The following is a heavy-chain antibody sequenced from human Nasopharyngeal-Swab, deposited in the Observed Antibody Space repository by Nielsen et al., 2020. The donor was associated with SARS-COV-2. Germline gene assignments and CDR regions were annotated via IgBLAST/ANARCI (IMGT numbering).Heavy chain of an antibody. J-gene: IGHJ4*02. V-gene: IGHV2-70*01. CDR1: GFSLSTSGMC. CDR2: IDWDDDK. Sequence: SGPTLVKPTQTLTLTCTFSGFSLSTSGMCVSWIRQPPGKALEWLALIDWDDDKYYSTSLKTRLTISKETYKKQVVLTMTNMDPVDTATYYCARISYDILTGYYVGFDYWGQGTLVTVSS. D-gene: IGHD3-9*01. CDR3: ARISYDILTGYYVGFDY.